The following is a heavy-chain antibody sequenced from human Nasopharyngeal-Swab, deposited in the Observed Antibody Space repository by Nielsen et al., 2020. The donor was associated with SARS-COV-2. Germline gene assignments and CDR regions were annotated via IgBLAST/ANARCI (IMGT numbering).Heavy chain of an antibody. CDR2: TYYSGST. D-gene: IGHD5-12*01. CDR3: AREGDSGYDFFFDP. V-gene: IGHV4-59*01. J-gene: IGHJ5*01. CDR1: GGSISSYY. Sequence: SETLSLTCTVSGGSISSYYWSWIRQPPGKGLEWIGSTYYSGSTNYNPSLKSRVTISVDTSKNQFSLKLSSVTAADTAEYYCAREGDSGYDFFFDPWGQGTLVTVSS.